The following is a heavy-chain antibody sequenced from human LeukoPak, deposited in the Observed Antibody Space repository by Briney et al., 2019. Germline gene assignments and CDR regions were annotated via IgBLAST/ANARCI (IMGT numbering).Heavy chain of an antibody. D-gene: IGHD3-16*01. J-gene: IGHJ3*02. Sequence: GGSLRLSCAAPGFTFDDYAMHWVRQAPGKGLEWVSGISWNSGSIGYADSVKGRFTISRDNAKNSLYLQMNSLRAEDTAVYYCARVRSWGFQHDAFDIWGQGTMVTVSS. CDR2: ISWNSGSI. V-gene: IGHV3-9*01. CDR1: GFTFDDYA. CDR3: ARVRSWGFQHDAFDI.